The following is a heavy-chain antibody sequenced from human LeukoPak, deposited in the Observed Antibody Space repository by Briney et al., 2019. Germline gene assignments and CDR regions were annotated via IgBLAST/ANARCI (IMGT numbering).Heavy chain of an antibody. J-gene: IGHJ6*02. CDR3: ARDRVVPAAIPYYYYGMDV. V-gene: IGHV1-24*01. CDR2: FDPEDGET. D-gene: IGHD2-2*01. Sequence: ASVKVSCKVSGYTLTELSMHWVRQAPGKGLEWMGGFDPEDGETIYAQKFQGRVTMTEDTSTDTAYMELSSLRSEDTAVYYCARDRVVPAAIPYYYYGMDVWGQGTTVTVSS. CDR1: GYTLTELS.